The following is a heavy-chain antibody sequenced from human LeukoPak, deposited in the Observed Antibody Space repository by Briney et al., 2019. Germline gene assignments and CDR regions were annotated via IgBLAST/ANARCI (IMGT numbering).Heavy chain of an antibody. V-gene: IGHV3-30*02. D-gene: IGHD5-24*01. Sequence: GGSLRLSCAASGFTFSDFGMHWVRQAPGKGLEWVALIRSDGSNKYYAESVKGRFTISRDNSKNTLYLQMNSLRAEDTAVYYCAKGRDGYNLGFDYWGQGTLVTVSS. CDR3: AKGRDGYNLGFDY. CDR2: IRSDGSNK. J-gene: IGHJ4*02. CDR1: GFTFSDFG.